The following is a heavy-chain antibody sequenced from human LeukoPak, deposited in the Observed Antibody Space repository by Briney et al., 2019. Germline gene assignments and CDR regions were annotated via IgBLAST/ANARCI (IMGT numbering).Heavy chain of an antibody. V-gene: IGHV3-23*01. D-gene: IGHD5-18*01. CDR1: GFTFSSYG. Sequence: GGSLRLSCAASGFTFSSYGMSWVRQAPGKGLEWVSAVSGSGGSTYYADSVKGRFTISRDNSKNTLYLQMNSLRAEDTAVYYCAKGNGYSYGYPMEYWGQGTLVTVSS. J-gene: IGHJ4*02. CDR2: VSGSGGST. CDR3: AKGNGYSYGYPMEY.